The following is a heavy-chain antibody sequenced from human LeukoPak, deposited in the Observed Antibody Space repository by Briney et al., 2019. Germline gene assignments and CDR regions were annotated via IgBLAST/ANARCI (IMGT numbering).Heavy chain of an antibody. CDR3: ARGEAAAAADWYFDL. D-gene: IGHD6-13*01. CDR2: IYYSGST. V-gene: IGHV4-39*07. Sequence: SETLSLTCTVSGGSISSSSYYWGWIRQPPGKGLEWIGSIYYSGSTYYNPSLKSRVTISVDTSKNQFSLKLSSVTAADTAVYYCARGEAAAAADWYFDLWGRGTLVTVAS. CDR1: GGSISSSSYY. J-gene: IGHJ2*01.